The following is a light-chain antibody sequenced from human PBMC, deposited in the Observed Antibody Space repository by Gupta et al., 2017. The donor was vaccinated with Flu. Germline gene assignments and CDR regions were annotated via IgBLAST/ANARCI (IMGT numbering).Light chain of an antibody. V-gene: IGLV7-43*01. CDR2: GTS. CDR1: TGAVTSGFY. Sequence: QTVVTQEPSLTWSPGGTVTPTCASSTGAVTSGFYPNWFQQKPGQAPRALIYGTSNEHSWTPARFSGSLLGGKAALTLSGVQPEDEADYYCLLYYGGAWVFGGGTKLTVL. J-gene: IGLJ3*02. CDR3: LLYYGGAWV.